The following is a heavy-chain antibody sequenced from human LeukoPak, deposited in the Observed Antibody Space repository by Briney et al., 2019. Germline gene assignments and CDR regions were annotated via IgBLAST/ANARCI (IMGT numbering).Heavy chain of an antibody. CDR2: ISYDGSNK. Sequence: GGSLRLSCAASGFTFSSYAMHWVRQAPGKGLEWVAVISYDGSNKYYADSVKGRFTISRDNSKNTLYLQMNSLRAEDTAVYYCARGLITMVRGVNLGYYGMDVWGQGTTVTVSS. V-gene: IGHV3-30-3*01. D-gene: IGHD3-10*01. J-gene: IGHJ6*02. CDR3: ARGLITMVRGVNLGYYGMDV. CDR1: GFTFSSYA.